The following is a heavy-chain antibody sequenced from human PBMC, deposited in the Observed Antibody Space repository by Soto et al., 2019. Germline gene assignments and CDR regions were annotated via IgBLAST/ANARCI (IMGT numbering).Heavy chain of an antibody. D-gene: IGHD3-16*01. V-gene: IGHV1-69*12. CDR3: ARAYSYASYYYPMDV. CDR1: GGTFNKYD. Sequence: QVQLVQSGAEVKVPGSSVKVSCNTSGGTFNKYDITWERQAPGQGLEWMGGIIPIFGSANHAKKFQGSVRMTADESTSTTYTALSSLRSEDTAVYYCARAYSYASYYYPMDVWGQGTTVTVSS. J-gene: IGHJ6*02. CDR2: IIPIFGSA.